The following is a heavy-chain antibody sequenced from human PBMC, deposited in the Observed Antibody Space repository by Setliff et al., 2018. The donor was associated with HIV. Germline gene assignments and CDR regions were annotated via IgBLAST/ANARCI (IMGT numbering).Heavy chain of an antibody. D-gene: IGHD3-10*01. CDR1: GGSFSGYY. J-gene: IGHJ6*03. V-gene: IGHV4-34*01. CDR3: ARGCHPRVGAYYYGSGSPRGSYYYYYMDV. CDR2: INHSGST. Sequence: TLSLTCAVYGGSFSGYYWSWIRQPPGKGLEWIGEINHSGSTNYNPSLKSRVTISVDTSKNQFSLKLSSVTAADTAVYYCARGCHPRVGAYYYGSGSPRGSYYYYYMDVWGKGTTVTVSS.